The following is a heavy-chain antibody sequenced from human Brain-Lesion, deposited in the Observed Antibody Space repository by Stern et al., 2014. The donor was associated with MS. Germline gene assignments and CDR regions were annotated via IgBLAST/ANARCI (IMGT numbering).Heavy chain of an antibody. D-gene: IGHD2-2*01. CDR2: SNSDGTTT. CDR1: GFTFSKYW. V-gene: IGHV3-74*01. Sequence: EVQLVESGGGLVQPGGSLRLSCAASGFTFSKYWVHWVRQVPGKGLVWVSRSNSDGTTTSYGDSVKGRFTLSRDNAKNTVYLHMNNLIVEDTAVYYCARARGGYAPDCWGQGTLVTVSS. CDR3: ARARGGYAPDC. J-gene: IGHJ4*02.